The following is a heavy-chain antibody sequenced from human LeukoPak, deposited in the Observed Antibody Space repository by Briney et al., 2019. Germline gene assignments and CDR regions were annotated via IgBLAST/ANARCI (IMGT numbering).Heavy chain of an antibody. CDR2: IYYTGNT. D-gene: IGHD1-26*01. J-gene: IGHJ4*02. CDR1: GGPISNSF. CDR3: ARDSGSSPTFDY. Sequence: SETLSLTCTVSGGPISNSFWSWIRQSPGKGLEWIAYIYYTGNTKYNPSLKSRVTISVDTSKNQFSLRVSSVTAEDTAVYYCARDSGSSPTFDYWGQGILVTVSS. V-gene: IGHV4-59*01.